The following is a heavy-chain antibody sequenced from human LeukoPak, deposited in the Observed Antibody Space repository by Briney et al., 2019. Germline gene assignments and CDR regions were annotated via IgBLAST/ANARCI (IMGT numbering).Heavy chain of an antibody. CDR3: AKQWRGTGDAFDI. D-gene: IGHD3/OR15-3a*01. J-gene: IGHJ3*02. CDR1: GYTFSSYT. V-gene: IGHV3-23*01. Sequence: QPGGSLRLSCTASGYTFSSYTMSWVRQAPGKGLEWVSSISGSGVSTYYADYVKGRFTLSRDNSKNTLYLQINSLRAEDTVVYYCAKQWRGTGDAFDIWGQGTMVTVSS. CDR2: ISGSGVST.